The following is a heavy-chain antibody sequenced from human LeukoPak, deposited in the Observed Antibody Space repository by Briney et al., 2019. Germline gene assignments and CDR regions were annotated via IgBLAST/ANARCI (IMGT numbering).Heavy chain of an antibody. CDR2: IYYSGST. J-gene: IGHJ4*02. Sequence: SETLSLTCTVSGGSISSYYWSWIRQPPGKGLEWIGHIYYSGSTNYNPSLKSRVTMSVDTSKTQFSLKLSSVTAADTAVYYCAGRIAVAGFDYWGQGTLVTVSS. V-gene: IGHV4-59*08. CDR3: AGRIAVAGFDY. CDR1: GGSISSYY. D-gene: IGHD6-19*01.